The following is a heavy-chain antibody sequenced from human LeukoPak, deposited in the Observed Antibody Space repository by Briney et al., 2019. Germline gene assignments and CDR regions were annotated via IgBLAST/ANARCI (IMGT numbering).Heavy chain of an antibody. CDR1: GFTLSSYD. CDR3: ARDRHGMAV. CDR2: IGVAGDT. V-gene: IGHV3-13*01. Sequence: GGSLRLSCAASGFTLSSYDMHWVRQVTGKGLEWVSAIGVAGDTYYPGSVKGRFIITRENAKNSLYLQLNSLRVEDTAVYYCARDRHGMAVWGQGTTVVVSS. J-gene: IGHJ6*02.